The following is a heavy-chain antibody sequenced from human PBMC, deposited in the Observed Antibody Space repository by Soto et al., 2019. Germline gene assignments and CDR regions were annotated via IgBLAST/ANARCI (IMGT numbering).Heavy chain of an antibody. D-gene: IGHD3-3*01. V-gene: IGHV3-74*01. J-gene: IGHJ4*02. CDR2: INSDGTST. Sequence: SPGLSCAASGDTFRNSGMPWVRQVTGKGLVWVSRINSDGTSTSYADSVKGRFTISRDNAKNTLYLQMNSLRAEDTAVYYCARDHQGLESLLPPRRSGYWGQAPLVTVPS. CDR3: ARDHQGLESLLPPRRSGY. CDR1: GDTFRNSG.